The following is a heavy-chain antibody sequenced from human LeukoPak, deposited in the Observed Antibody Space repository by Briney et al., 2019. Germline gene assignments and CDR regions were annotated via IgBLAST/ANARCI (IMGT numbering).Heavy chain of an antibody. CDR3: ARMNYDAFDV. J-gene: IGHJ3*01. CDR1: GFSLSTSGMR. V-gene: IGHV2-70*04. D-gene: IGHD1-7*01. Sequence: FGPTLVNPTQTLTLTCTFSGFSLSTSGMRVSWIRQPPGKALEWLARIDWDDDKFYSTSLKTRLTISKDTSKNQVVLTVTHMDPVDTATYYCARMNYDAFDVWGQGTMVTVSS. CDR2: IDWDDDK.